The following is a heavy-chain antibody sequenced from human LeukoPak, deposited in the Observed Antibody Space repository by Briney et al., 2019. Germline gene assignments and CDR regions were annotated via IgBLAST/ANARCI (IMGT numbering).Heavy chain of an antibody. CDR1: GYTFTSYG. J-gene: IGHJ6*03. V-gene: IGHV1-18*01. D-gene: IGHD3-10*01. Sequence: ASVKVSCKASGYTFTSYGFSWVRQAPGQGLEWMGWISAYNGNTNYAQKLQGRVTMTTDTSTSTAYMELRSLRSGDTAVYYCARYPGGTSGYYDYHYMDVWGKGTTVTVSS. CDR3: ARYPGGTSGYYDYHYMDV. CDR2: ISAYNGNT.